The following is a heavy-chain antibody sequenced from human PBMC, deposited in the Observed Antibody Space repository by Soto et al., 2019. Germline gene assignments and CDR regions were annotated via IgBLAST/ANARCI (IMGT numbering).Heavy chain of an antibody. CDR3: VRGGLTPGWIQLSANWFDP. CDR1: GGSFSGYY. CDR2: INHSGST. D-gene: IGHD5-18*01. J-gene: IGHJ5*02. V-gene: IGHV4-34*01. Sequence: QVQLQQWGAGLLKPSETLSLTCAVYGGSFSGYYWSWIRQPPGKGLEWIGEINHSGSTNYNPSLKSRVTISVDTSKNQFSLKLSSVTAADTAVYYCVRGGLTPGWIQLSANWFDPWGQGTLVTVSS.